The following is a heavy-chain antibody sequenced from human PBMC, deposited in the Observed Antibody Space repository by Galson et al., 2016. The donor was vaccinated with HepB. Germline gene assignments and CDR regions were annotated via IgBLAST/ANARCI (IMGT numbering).Heavy chain of an antibody. CDR3: ARHYDNVWGSYRSGFDR. D-gene: IGHD3-16*02. Sequence: SVKVSCKASGYTFTIFGISWVRQAPGQGLEWMGWITTYNGYTNYAQKFQGRVTMTTDTSTSTAYMELRSLRSDDTAVYYCARHYDNVWGSYRSGFDRWGQGTLVTVSS. CDR2: ITTYNGYT. V-gene: IGHV1-18*01. J-gene: IGHJ5*02. CDR1: GYTFTIFG.